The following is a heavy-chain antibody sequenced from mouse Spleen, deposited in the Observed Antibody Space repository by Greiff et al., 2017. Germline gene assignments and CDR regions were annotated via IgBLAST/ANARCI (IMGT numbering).Heavy chain of an antibody. CDR2: ISSGGGNT. CDR1: GFTFSSYA. D-gene: IGHD2-3*01. CDR3: ATWLLRSYWYFDV. V-gene: IGHV5-9*03. J-gene: IGHJ1*01. Sequence: EVMLVESGGGLVKLGGSLKLSCAASGFTFSSYAMSWVRQTPEKRLEWVATISSGGGNTYYPDSVKGRFTISRDNAKNTLYLQMSSLKSEDTAMYYCATWLLRSYWYFDVWGAGTTVTVSS.